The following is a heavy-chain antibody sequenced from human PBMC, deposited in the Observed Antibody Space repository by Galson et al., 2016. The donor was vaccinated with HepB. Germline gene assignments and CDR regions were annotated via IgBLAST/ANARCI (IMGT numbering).Heavy chain of an antibody. J-gene: IGHJ4*02. CDR3: AAHSGTNSWGRKALDY. CDR2: IGAYNGNT. Sequence: SVKVSCKAYGNYFTTYGFTWVRQAPGQGLEWMGWIGAYNGNTHSAQKFQDRVTLARNTFTTTVYLKLRSLRLDDTAVYHCAAHSGTNSWGRKALDYWGQGTLITVSS. D-gene: IGHD1-26*01. CDR1: GNYFTTYG. V-gene: IGHV1-18*01.